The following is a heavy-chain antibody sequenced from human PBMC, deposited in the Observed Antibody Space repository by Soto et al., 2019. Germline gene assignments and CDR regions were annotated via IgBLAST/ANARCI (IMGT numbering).Heavy chain of an antibody. CDR3: EKGRDIVATVGGWFDP. D-gene: IGHD5-12*01. CDR1: GFTFSSYA. J-gene: IGHJ5*02. CDR2: ISGSGGST. Sequence: EVQLLESGGGLVQPGGSLRLSCAASGFTFSSYAMSWVRQAPGKGLEWVSAISGSGGSTYYADSVKGRFTISRDNSKNALDLQKNSLRAEVTAVYYCEKGRDIVATVGGWFDPWGQGTLVTVSS. V-gene: IGHV3-23*01.